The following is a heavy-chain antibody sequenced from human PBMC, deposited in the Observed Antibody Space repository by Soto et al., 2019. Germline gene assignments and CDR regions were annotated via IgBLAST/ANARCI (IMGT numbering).Heavy chain of an antibody. Sequence: GGSLRLSCTASGITFGDYAMSWVRQAPGKGLEWVGFIRSKAYGGTTEYAASVKGRFTISRDDSKSIAYLQMNSLKTEDTAVYYCTRGPDSSGWYGGNYYYYGMDVWGQGTTVTVSS. CDR2: IRSKAYGGTT. V-gene: IGHV3-49*04. D-gene: IGHD6-19*01. CDR3: TRGPDSSGWYGGNYYYYGMDV. CDR1: GITFGDYA. J-gene: IGHJ6*02.